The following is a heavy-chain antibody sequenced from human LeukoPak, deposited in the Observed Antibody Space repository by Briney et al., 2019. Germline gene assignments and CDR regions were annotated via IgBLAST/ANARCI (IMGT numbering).Heavy chain of an antibody. D-gene: IGHD3-10*01. J-gene: IGHJ4*02. CDR3: ARQDGSGSYYLPFDY. CDR1: GYSFTSYW. CDR2: IYPGDSDT. Sequence: GESLKISCKGSGYSFTSYWIGWVRQMPGKGLEWMGIIYPGDSDTRYSPSFQGQVTISADKSISTAYLQWSSLKASDTAMYYCARQDGSGSYYLPFDYWGQGTLVTVSS. V-gene: IGHV5-51*01.